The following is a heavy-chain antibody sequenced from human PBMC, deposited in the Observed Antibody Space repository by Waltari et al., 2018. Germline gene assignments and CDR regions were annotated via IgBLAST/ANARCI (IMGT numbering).Heavy chain of an antibody. D-gene: IGHD6-19*01. Sequence: EVQLVESGGNLIQPGGSLRLSFAASGFTVRTKFISWVSQAPGNGLEWVSIIYSGGNTYYAGSVKGRFTISRDNYKNMVYLEMNSLRAEDTAVYYCAKQSPSYTRGWYPLESWGPGTLVTVSP. V-gene: IGHV3-53*01. CDR1: GFTVRTKF. J-gene: IGHJ4*02. CDR3: AKQSPSYTRGWYPLES. CDR2: IYSGGNT.